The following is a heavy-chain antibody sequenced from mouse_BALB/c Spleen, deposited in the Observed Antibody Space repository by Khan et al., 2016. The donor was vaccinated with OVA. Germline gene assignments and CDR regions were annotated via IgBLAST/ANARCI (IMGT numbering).Heavy chain of an antibody. CDR1: GFSLTNYG. CDR2: IWSDGST. Sequence: QMQLEESGPGLVAPSQSLSITCTISGFSLTNYGIHWVRQPPGKGLEWLVVIWSDGSTTYNSDLKSRLSISKDNSKSQVFLKMNSRQTDDTTMYYCARQPYYHYYIMDYWGQGTSVTVSS. D-gene: IGHD2-10*01. J-gene: IGHJ4*01. V-gene: IGHV2-6-1*01. CDR3: ARQPYYHYYIMDY.